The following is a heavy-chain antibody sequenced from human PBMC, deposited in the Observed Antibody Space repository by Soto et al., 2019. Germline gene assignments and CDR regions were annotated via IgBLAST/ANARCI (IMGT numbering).Heavy chain of an antibody. Sequence: QVQLQQWGAGLLKPSETLSLTCAVYGGSFSGYYWSWIRQPPGKGLEWIGEINHSGSTNYNPSLKSRVTISVDTSKNQLSLKLSSVTAADTAVYYCASITIFGVVTTIDPWGQGTLVTVSS. CDR2: INHSGST. CDR1: GGSFSGYY. V-gene: IGHV4-34*01. D-gene: IGHD3-3*01. CDR3: ASITIFGVVTTIDP. J-gene: IGHJ5*02.